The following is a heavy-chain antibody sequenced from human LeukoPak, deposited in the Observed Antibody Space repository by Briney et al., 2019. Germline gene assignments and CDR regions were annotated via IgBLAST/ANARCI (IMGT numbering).Heavy chain of an antibody. D-gene: IGHD5-24*01. CDR1: GFPFSSYW. Sequence: RGSLRLSCVASGFPFSSYWMTWVRQAPGKGLEWVANIKQDGSKKSYVDSVKGRFTISRDNAKNSLYLQMNSLRAEDTAIYYCTRVGYIDEGIDYWGQGTLVTVSS. CDR3: TRVGYIDEGIDY. J-gene: IGHJ4*02. V-gene: IGHV3-7*04. CDR2: IKQDGSKK.